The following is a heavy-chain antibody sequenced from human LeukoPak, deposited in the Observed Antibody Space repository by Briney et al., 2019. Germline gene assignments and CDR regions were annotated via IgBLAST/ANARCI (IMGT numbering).Heavy chain of an antibody. Sequence: SETLPLTCAVYGGSFSGYYWSWIRQPPGKGLEWIGEINHSGSTSYNPSLKSRVTIPVDTSKNQFSLKLSSVTAADTAVYYCARAIRSRARYYYYMDVWGKGTTVTISS. CDR2: INHSGST. CDR3: ARAIRSRARYYYYMDV. D-gene: IGHD3-10*01. V-gene: IGHV4-34*01. J-gene: IGHJ6*03. CDR1: GGSFSGYY.